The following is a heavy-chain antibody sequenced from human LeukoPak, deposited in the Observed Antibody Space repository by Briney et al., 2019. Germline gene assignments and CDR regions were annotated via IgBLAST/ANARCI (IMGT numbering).Heavy chain of an antibody. D-gene: IGHD2-2*02. V-gene: IGHV1-18*01. J-gene: IGHJ5*02. CDR1: GYTFTSYG. CDR2: ISAYNGNT. Sequence: ASVKVSCKASGYTFTSYGSSWARQDPGQGLEWMGWISAYNGNTNYAQKLQGRVTMTTDTSTCTAYMELRSLRSDDTAVYYCARGYCSSTSCYNGNQFDPWGQGTLVTVSS. CDR3: ARGYCSSTSCYNGNQFDP.